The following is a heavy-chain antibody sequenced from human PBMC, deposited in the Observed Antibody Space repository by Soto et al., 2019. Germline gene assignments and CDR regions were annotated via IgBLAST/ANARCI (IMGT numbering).Heavy chain of an antibody. V-gene: IGHV3-30-3*01. CDR1: GFTFSSYP. D-gene: IGHD1-20*01. CDR2: ISYGGGNQ. J-gene: IGHJ4*02. Sequence: GGSLRLSCEASGFTFSSYPMHWVRQAPGKGLEWVTVISYGGGNQYYADSVKGRFTISRDNSKDTLYLQMHSLRSDDTAVYFCARGPITQTSFIDHWGQGTLVTVSS. CDR3: ARGPITQTSFIDH.